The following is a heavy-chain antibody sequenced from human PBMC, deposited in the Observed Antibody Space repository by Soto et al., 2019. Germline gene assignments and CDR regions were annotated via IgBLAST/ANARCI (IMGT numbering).Heavy chain of an antibody. V-gene: IGHV3-23*01. CDR2: ISGSGGST. CDR3: AKDVEARPDYYYYMDV. CDR1: GFTFSSYA. D-gene: IGHD2-21*01. J-gene: IGHJ6*03. Sequence: GGSLRLSCAASGFTFSSYAMSWVRQAPGKGLEWVSAISGSGGSTYYADSVKGRFTISRDNSKNTLYLQMNSLRAEDTAVYYCAKDVEARPDYYYYMDVWGKGTTVTVSS.